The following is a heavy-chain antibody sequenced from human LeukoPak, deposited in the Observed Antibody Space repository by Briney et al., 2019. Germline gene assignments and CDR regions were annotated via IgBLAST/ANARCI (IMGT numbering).Heavy chain of an antibody. D-gene: IGHD6-19*01. CDR3: ARDLIGLYSSGG. V-gene: IGHV1-69*13. Sequence: GASVKVSCKASGGTFSSYAISWVRQAPGQGLEWMGGIIPIFGTANYAQKFQGRVTITADESTSTAYMELSSLRSEDTAVYYCARDLIGLYSSGGWGQGTLVTVSS. J-gene: IGHJ4*02. CDR2: IIPIFGTA. CDR1: GGTFSSYA.